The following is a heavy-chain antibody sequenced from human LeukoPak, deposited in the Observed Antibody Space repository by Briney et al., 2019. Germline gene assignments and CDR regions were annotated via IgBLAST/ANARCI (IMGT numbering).Heavy chain of an antibody. J-gene: IGHJ5*02. CDR1: GGSISSYY. D-gene: IGHD3-16*01. CDR3: ARGRTFGGP. CDR2: IHNSGST. Sequence: SETLSLTCTVSGGSISSYYWSWLRQSPGKGLEWIGYIHNSGSTKYNPSLKSRVTISIDTSKNQFSMKLRSVTAADTAVYYCARGRTFGGPWGQGTLVTVSS. V-gene: IGHV4-59*08.